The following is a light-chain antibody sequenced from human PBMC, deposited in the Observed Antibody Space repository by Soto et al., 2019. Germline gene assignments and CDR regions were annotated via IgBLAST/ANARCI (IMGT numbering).Light chain of an antibody. CDR2: GAS. J-gene: IGKJ5*01. Sequence: EIFVTQSPATLSLSPGARATLSCRASQSVSSNLAWYQQKPGQAPRLLIYGASSRATGIPVRFSGSGSGTEFTLTISSLQSEDFAVYYCQQYYTWPLTFGQGTRLEIK. V-gene: IGKV3-15*01. CDR3: QQYYTWPLT. CDR1: QSVSSN.